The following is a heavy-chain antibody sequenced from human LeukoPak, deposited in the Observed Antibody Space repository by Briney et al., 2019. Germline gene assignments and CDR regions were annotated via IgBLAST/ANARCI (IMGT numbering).Heavy chain of an antibody. CDR1: GGTFSSYA. CDR2: IIPIFGTA. CDR3: ARVGYDSSGYYMIDY. D-gene: IGHD3-22*01. Sequence: ASVKVSCKASGGTFSSYAISWARQAPGQGLEWMGGIIPIFGTANYAQKFQGRVTITADESTSTAYMELSSLRSEDTAVYYCARVGYDSSGYYMIDYWGQGTLVTVSS. J-gene: IGHJ4*02. V-gene: IGHV1-69*13.